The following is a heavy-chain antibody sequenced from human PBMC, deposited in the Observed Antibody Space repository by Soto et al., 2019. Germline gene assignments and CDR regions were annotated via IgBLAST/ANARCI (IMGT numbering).Heavy chain of an antibody. CDR2: IWYDGSNK. CDR1: GFTFSSYG. J-gene: IGHJ6*02. V-gene: IGHV3-33*01. CDR3: ARDLTDTIFCGMDV. D-gene: IGHD3-3*01. Sequence: QVQLVESGGGVVQPGRSLRLSCAASGFTFSSYGMHWVRQAPGKGLEWVAVIWYDGSNKYYADSVKGRFTISRDNSKKALYLQMNSLRAEDTAVYYCARDLTDTIFCGMDVWGQGTTVTVSS.